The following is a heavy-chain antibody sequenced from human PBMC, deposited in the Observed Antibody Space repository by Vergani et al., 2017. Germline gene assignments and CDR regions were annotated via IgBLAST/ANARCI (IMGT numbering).Heavy chain of an antibody. V-gene: IGHV4-39*01. D-gene: IGHD2-15*01. CDR3: ASKRGACRAAYCHSYDF. J-gene: IGHJ4*02. CDR2: MDYSGST. CDR1: GDSVISTDYH. Sequence: QVQLQESCPGLVKPSETLPLTCTVSGDSVISTDYHWGWIRQPPGKGLEWIGSMDYSGSTSYNPSLESRISISFETPKNQFSLRLTSVTAADTAVYYCASKRGACRAAYCHSYDFWGPGTLVGVSS.